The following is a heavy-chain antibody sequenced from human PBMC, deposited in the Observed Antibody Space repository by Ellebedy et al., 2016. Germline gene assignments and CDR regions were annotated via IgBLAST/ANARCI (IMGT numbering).Heavy chain of an antibody. D-gene: IGHD3-22*01. J-gene: IGHJ4*02. V-gene: IGHV3-74*01. Sequence: GGSLRLXXAASGFTFSSYWMHWVRQAPGKGLVWVSRINSDGSSTSYADSVKGRFTISRDNAKNTLYLQMNSLRAEDTAVYYCARNDYYDSSGYFDYWGQGTLVTVSS. CDR3: ARNDYYDSSGYFDY. CDR1: GFTFSSYW. CDR2: INSDGSST.